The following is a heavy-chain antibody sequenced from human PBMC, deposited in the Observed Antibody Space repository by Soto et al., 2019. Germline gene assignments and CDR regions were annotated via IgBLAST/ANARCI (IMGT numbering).Heavy chain of an antibody. CDR3: ARDHGYCRSGTCYREWFDP. V-gene: IGHV1-18*01. CDR1: GYTFSTHG. Sequence: QVQLVQSGAEVKKPGASVKVSCKASGYTFSTHGISWVRQVPGQGLEWMGWVRGDNGHRNYAQSLQGRVTRTTDTSTNTAYMELRSLRSDDTAVYYCARDHGYCRSGTCYREWFDPWGQGTLVTVSS. CDR2: VRGDNGHR. D-gene: IGHD2-15*01. J-gene: IGHJ5*02.